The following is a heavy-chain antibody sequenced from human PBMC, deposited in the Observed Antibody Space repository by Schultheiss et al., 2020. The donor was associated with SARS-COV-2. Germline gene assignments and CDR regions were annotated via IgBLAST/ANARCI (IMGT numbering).Heavy chain of an antibody. CDR2: IYSGGST. J-gene: IGHJ4*02. CDR1: GFTVSSNY. D-gene: IGHD4-23*01. V-gene: IGHV3-66*01. CDR3: ARGYGGDY. Sequence: GESLKISCAASGFTVSSNYMSWVRQAPGKGLEWVSVIYSGGSTYYADSVKGRFTISRDNSKNTLYLQMNSLRAEDTAVYYCARGYGGDYWGQGTLVTVSS.